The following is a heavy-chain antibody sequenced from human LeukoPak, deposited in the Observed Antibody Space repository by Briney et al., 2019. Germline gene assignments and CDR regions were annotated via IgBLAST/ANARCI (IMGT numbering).Heavy chain of an antibody. J-gene: IGHJ4*02. Sequence: GGSPRLSCAASGFTFSSYGMHWVRQAPGKGLEWVAVISYDGSNKYYADSVKGRFTISRDNSKNTLYLQMNSLRAEDTAVHYCAKSPHTVTIMYYFDYWGQGTLVTVSS. CDR2: ISYDGSNK. V-gene: IGHV3-30*18. CDR1: GFTFSSYG. D-gene: IGHD4-17*01. CDR3: AKSPHTVTIMYYFDY.